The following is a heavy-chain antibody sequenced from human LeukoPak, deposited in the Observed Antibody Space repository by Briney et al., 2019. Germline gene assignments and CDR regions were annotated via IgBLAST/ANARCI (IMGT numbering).Heavy chain of an antibody. Sequence: SETLSLTCTVSGGSISSNYWSWIRQPPGKGLEWIGYIYYSGSTNYNPSLKSRVTISIDTSKNQFSLKLSSMTAADTAVYYCARDGGTYAGGTFDIWGQGTMVTVPS. V-gene: IGHV4-59*01. CDR2: IYYSGST. D-gene: IGHD1-26*01. CDR1: GGSISSNY. J-gene: IGHJ3*02. CDR3: ARDGGTYAGGTFDI.